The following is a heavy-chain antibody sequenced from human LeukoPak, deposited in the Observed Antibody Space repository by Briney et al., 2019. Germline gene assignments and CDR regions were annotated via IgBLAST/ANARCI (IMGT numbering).Heavy chain of an antibody. CDR2: INPYNDNT. J-gene: IGHJ4*02. D-gene: IGHD1-26*01. CDR3: ARGASSGSYYHN. Sequence: GASVKVSCKASGYTFTAFGVSWVRQAPGQGLEWMGWINPYNDNTDYAQKFQGRVSMTTDTATSTVYMGLRSLISDDTAVYYCARGASSGSYYHNWGQGTLVTVSS. CDR1: GYTFTAFG. V-gene: IGHV1-18*01.